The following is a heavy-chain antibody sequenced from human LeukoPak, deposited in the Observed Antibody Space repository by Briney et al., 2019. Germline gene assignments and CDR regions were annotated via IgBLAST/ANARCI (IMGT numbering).Heavy chain of an antibody. CDR1: GFTFSRYN. V-gene: IGHV3-30*18. CDR3: AKDRRLGDFPYYYYYMDV. Sequence: GGSLRLSCAASGFTFSRYNMNWVRQAPGNGLEWLTVISYDGSNEYYADSVKGRFTISRDTSKNKVYLQMNSLRGEDTAVYYCAKDRRLGDFPYYYYYMDVWGKGTTVTVSS. J-gene: IGHJ6*03. CDR2: ISYDGSNE. D-gene: IGHD1-26*01.